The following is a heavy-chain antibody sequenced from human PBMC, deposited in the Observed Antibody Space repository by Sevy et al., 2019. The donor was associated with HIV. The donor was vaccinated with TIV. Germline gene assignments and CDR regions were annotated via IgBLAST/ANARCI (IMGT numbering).Heavy chain of an antibody. CDR1: GFSISPYA. J-gene: IGHJ4*02. V-gene: IGHV3-30*09. CDR2: MSYDGSTR. CDR3: ERDAGYSTGWYAGY. D-gene: IGHD6-19*01. Sequence: SLRLSCAASGFSISPYAFHCVRQAPGKGLEWGARMSYDGSTRYYADSAKGRFAISKDTSKNTLYLQMNSLRIEDTAISYCERDAGYSTGWYAGYWGQGTLVTVSS.